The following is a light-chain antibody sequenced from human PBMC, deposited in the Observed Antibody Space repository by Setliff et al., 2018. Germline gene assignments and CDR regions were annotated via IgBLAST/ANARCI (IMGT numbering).Light chain of an antibody. CDR1: SSDVGGYNY. CDR2: DVT. CDR3: CSYAGSNTGI. V-gene: IGLV2-11*01. J-gene: IGLJ2*01. Sequence: QSAPTQPRSVSGSPGQSVTISCTGTSSDVGGYNYVSWYQQHPGKAPKVMVYDVTGRPSGVPDRFSGSKSGNTASLTISGLQADDEADYYCCSYAGSNTGIFGGGTKVTVL.